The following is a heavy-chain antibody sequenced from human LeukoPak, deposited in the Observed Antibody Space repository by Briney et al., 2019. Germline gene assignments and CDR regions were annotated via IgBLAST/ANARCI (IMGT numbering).Heavy chain of an antibody. CDR3: VRDNAYKFDY. D-gene: IGHD5-24*01. J-gene: IGHJ4*02. V-gene: IGHV3-74*01. Sequence: SGGSLRLSCAVSGFTFSSYWMNWVRQVPGKGLVWVSHINTFGTTATYADFVKGRYTISRDNANNTLYLQMNSLRVEDTAVYYCVRDNAYKFDYWGQGTLVTVSS. CDR2: INTFGTTA. CDR1: GFTFSSYW.